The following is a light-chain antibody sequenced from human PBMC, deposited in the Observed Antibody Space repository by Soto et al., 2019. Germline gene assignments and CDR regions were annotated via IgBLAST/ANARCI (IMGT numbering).Light chain of an antibody. Sequence: EIQMSLSAATLSASEGDRVTITFRASQSIGDSLAWYQQKPGKAPYLLISDVSSLERGVPSRFSGSGSGTEFTLTISSMQPDDFAPFYCQHYTGYSRTFGQGTNVDI. CDR1: QSIGDS. CDR2: DVS. J-gene: IGKJ1*01. CDR3: QHYTGYSRT. V-gene: IGKV1-5*01.